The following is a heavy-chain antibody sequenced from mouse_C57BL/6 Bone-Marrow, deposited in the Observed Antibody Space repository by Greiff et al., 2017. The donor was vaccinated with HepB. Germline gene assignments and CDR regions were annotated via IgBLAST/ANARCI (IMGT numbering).Heavy chain of an antibody. V-gene: IGHV5-12*01. CDR3: ARSGTGFDY. D-gene: IGHD4-1*01. CDR2: ISNGGGST. J-gene: IGHJ2*01. CDR1: GFTFSDYY. Sequence: EVQRVESGGGLVQPGGSLKLSCAASGFTFSDYYMYWVRQTPEKRLEWVAYISNGGGSTYYPDTVKGRFTISRDNAKNTLYLQMSRLKSEDTAMYYCARSGTGFDYWGQGTTLTVSS.